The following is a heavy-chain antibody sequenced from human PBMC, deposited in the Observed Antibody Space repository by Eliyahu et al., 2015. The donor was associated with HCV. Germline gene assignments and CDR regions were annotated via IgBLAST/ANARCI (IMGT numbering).Heavy chain of an antibody. CDR1: GGSLSGYY. CDR2: VSHSGDD. CDR3: ARGTWQLQDFYQMDV. J-gene: IGHJ6*02. Sequence: QVQLQQWGTGLLKSSETLSLTCAVYGGSLSGYYWSWIRQPPGKGLEWIGEVSHSGDDKYSPPLKRRAAISIDTSNKQFSLTLTAVTAADTAVYYCARGTWQLQDFYQMDVWGQGTTVTVSS. V-gene: IGHV4-34*01. D-gene: IGHD5-24*01.